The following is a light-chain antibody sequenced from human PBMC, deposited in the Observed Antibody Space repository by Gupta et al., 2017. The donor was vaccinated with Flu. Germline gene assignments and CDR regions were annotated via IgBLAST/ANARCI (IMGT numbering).Light chain of an antibody. CDR2: AAS. J-gene: IGKJ2*02. V-gene: IGKV3D-11*02. CDR3: QHRNNGHPTGT. Sequence: EIVLTQSPATLSLSPGERATLSCRASQSVRSLLAWYQNKPGQAPRLLIYAASNRAAGTKARISGSGDGTDFTLTINSREPEDFAAYYCQHRNNGHPTGTFGQGTKMDI. CDR1: QSVRSL.